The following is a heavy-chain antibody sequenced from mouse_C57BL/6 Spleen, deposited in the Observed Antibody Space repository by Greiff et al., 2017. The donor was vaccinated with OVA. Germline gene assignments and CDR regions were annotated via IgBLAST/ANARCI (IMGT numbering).Heavy chain of an antibody. V-gene: IGHV1-78*01. CDR1: GYTFTDHT. Sequence: QVQLQQSDAELVKPGASVKISCKVSGYTFTDHTIHWMKQRPEQGLEWIGYIYPRDGSTKYNEKFKGKATLTADKSSTTAYMQLNSLTSEDSAVYYCARGAYYDYDGAMDYWGQGTSVTVSS. J-gene: IGHJ4*01. CDR2: IYPRDGST. CDR3: ARGAYYDYDGAMDY. D-gene: IGHD2-4*01.